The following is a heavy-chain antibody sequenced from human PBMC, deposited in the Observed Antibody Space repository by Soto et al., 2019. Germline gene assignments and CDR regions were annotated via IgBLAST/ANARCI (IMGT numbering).Heavy chain of an antibody. CDR2: SYSGGST. D-gene: IGHD6-19*01. CDR3: VGSSGWSPCGY. Sequence: EVQLVESGGGLVQPGGSLRLSCAASGFTVSSNYMSWVRQAPGKGLEWVSVSYSGGSTYYGDSVKGRFTISRDNSKNTLYLQMNSLRAEDTAVYYCVGSSGWSPCGYWGQGTLVTVSS. J-gene: IGHJ4*02. CDR1: GFTVSSNY. V-gene: IGHV3-66*01.